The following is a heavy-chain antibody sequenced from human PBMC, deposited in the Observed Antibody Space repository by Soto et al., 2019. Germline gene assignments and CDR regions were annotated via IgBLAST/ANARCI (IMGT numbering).Heavy chain of an antibody. CDR1: GGSISSSTYY. J-gene: IGHJ5*02. V-gene: IGHV4-39*01. CDR2: IYYSGNT. Sequence: PSETLSLTCTVSGGSISSSTYYWGWIRQPPGKGLEWIGSIYYSGNTYYNPSLKSRVTISVDTSKNQFSLKLSSVTAADTAVYYCARHRQLSTMIVVAPEGPLDPWGQGTLVT. D-gene: IGHD3-22*01. CDR3: ARHRQLSTMIVVAPEGPLDP.